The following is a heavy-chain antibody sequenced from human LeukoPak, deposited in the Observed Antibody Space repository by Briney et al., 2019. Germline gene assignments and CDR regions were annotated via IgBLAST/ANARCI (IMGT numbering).Heavy chain of an antibody. D-gene: IGHD4-17*01. V-gene: IGHV3-9*01. CDR1: GFTFDDYA. J-gene: IGHJ6*02. CDR3: AKDYGGYYYHYGMDV. Sequence: PGRSLRLSCAASGFTFDDYAMHWVRHAPGKGLEWVSGISWNSGSIGYADSVKGRFTISRDNAKNSLYLQMNSLRAEDTALYYCAKDYGGYYYHYGMDVWGQGTTVTVSS. CDR2: ISWNSGSI.